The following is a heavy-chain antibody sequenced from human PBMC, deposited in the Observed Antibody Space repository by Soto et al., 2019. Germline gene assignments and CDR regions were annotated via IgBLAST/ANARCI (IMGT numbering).Heavy chain of an antibody. J-gene: IGHJ6*01. CDR3: ARRRILTGYYTAYYSSGMGI. V-gene: IGHV3-33*01. Sequence: EPGKGLEWVAVIWYDGSNKYYADSVKGRFTISRDNSKNTLYLQMNSLRAEDTAVYYCARRRILTGYYTAYYSSGMGICGQG. CDR2: IWYDGSNK. D-gene: IGHD3-9*01.